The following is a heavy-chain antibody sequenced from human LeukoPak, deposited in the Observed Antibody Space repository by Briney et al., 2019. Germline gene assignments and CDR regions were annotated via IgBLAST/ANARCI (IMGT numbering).Heavy chain of an antibody. CDR2: INWNGGST. V-gene: IGHV3-20*04. J-gene: IGHJ4*02. D-gene: IGHD4-11*01. Sequence: GGSLRLSRAASGFTFDDYGMSWVRQAPGKGLEWVSGINWNGGSTGYADSVKGRFTIFRDNAKKSLYLQVNSLRAEDTALYYCARSIHDYSDYEDYWGQGTLVTVSS. CDR1: GFTFDDYG. CDR3: ARSIHDYSDYEDY.